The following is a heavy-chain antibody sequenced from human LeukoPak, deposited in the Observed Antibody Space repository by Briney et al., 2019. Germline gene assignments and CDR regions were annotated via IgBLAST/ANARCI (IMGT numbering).Heavy chain of an antibody. CDR2: FSGSSGST. J-gene: IGHJ4*02. D-gene: IGHD6-13*01. Sequence: GGPLRLSCAASGFTFSSYAMSWVRQAPGRGLEWVSAFSGSSGSTYYADSVKVRFSISRDNSKNTLYLQMNSVRAEDTAVYYCAKSLASSSWYYFDYWGQGTLITVSS. CDR3: AKSLASSSWYYFDY. CDR1: GFTFSSYA. V-gene: IGHV3-23*01.